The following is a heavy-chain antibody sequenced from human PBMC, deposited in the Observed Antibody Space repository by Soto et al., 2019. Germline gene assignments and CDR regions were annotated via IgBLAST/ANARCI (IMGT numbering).Heavy chain of an antibody. D-gene: IGHD6-13*01. Sequence: SETLSLTFTVSCGSISSYYWSWIRQPPGKGLEWIAYIYYTGSTNYNPSLKSRVTISVDTSKNKFSLNLSSVTAADTAVYYCARAPGLAAPFYVWGQGTTVTVS. J-gene: IGHJ6*02. CDR1: CGSISSYY. CDR2: IYYTGST. V-gene: IGHV4-59*01. CDR3: ARAPGLAAPFYV.